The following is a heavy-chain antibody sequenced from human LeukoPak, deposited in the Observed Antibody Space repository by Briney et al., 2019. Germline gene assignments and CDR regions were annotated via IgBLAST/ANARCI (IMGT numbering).Heavy chain of an antibody. D-gene: IGHD3-10*01. V-gene: IGHV1-18*04. Sequence: ASVKASCKASGYTFTGYYMHWVRQAPGQGLEWMGWISAYNGNTNYAQKLQGRVTMTTDTSTSTAYMELRSLRSDDTAVYYCARGVDGSGSYYYFDYWGQGTLVTVSS. CDR1: GYTFTGYY. J-gene: IGHJ4*02. CDR2: ISAYNGNT. CDR3: ARGVDGSGSYYYFDY.